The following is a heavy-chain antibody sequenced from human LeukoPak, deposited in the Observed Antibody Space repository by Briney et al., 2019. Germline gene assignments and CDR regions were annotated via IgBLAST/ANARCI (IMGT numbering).Heavy chain of an antibody. D-gene: IGHD4-11*01. Sequence: ASVKVSCKASGYTFTSYGISWLRQAPGQGLEWMGWISAYNGNTNYAQKLQGRVTMTTDTSTSTAYMELRSLRSDDTAVYYCARQPGTTVTSDNWFDRWGQGTLVTVSS. CDR2: ISAYNGNT. V-gene: IGHV1-18*01. J-gene: IGHJ5*02. CDR3: ARQPGTTVTSDNWFDR. CDR1: GYTFTSYG.